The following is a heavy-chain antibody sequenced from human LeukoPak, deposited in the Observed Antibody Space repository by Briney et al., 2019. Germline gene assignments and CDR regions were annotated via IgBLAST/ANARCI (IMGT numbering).Heavy chain of an antibody. CDR2: INPNSGGT. D-gene: IGHD1-26*01. CDR1: GYTFTGYY. J-gene: IGHJ4*02. CDR3: ARGGLAGGGSYYGKHMGY. V-gene: IGHV1-2*02. Sequence: GASVKVSCKASGYTFTGYYMHWVRQAPGQGLEWMGWINPNSGGTNYAQKFQGRVTMTRDTSISTAYMELSRLRSDDTAVYYCARGGLAGGGSYYGKHMGYWGQGTLVTVSS.